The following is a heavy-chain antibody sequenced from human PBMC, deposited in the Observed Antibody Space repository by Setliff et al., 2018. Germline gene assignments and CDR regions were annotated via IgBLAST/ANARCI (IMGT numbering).Heavy chain of an antibody. CDR2: ISTSGSTI. V-gene: IGHV3-48*04. Sequence: GGSLRLSCAASGFTFSNYGMTWVRQAPGKGLEWISYISTSGSTIYYADSVKGRFTISRDNAKKSVDLQMNSLRAEDTAVYYCATKAVAGTGGQGTLVTVSS. D-gene: IGHD6-19*01. CDR3: ATKAVAGT. J-gene: IGHJ4*02. CDR1: GFTFSNYG.